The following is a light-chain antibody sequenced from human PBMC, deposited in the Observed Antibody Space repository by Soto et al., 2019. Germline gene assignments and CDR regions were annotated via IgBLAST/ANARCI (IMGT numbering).Light chain of an antibody. CDR3: QHYNSYSEA. Sequence: DIQMTQSPSSLSASVGDRVTITCGASQSISTFLSWYQHKPGKAPKLLISSASSLQSGVPSRFSGSGSGTDFTLTISSLQPDDFATYYCQHYNSYSEAFGQGTKVDIK. CDR1: QSISTF. J-gene: IGKJ1*01. V-gene: IGKV1-16*01. CDR2: SAS.